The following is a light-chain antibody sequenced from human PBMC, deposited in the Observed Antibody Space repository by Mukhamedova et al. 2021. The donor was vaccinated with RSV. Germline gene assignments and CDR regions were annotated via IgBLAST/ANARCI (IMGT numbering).Light chain of an antibody. CDR3: QQYNSYSQT. J-gene: IGKJ1*01. Sequence: RVTITCRASQSISSWLAWYQQKPGKAPKLLIYKASSLESGAPSRFSGSGSGTEFTLTISSLQPDDFATYYCQQYNSYSQTFGQGT. CDR2: KAS. CDR1: QSISSW. V-gene: IGKV1-5*03.